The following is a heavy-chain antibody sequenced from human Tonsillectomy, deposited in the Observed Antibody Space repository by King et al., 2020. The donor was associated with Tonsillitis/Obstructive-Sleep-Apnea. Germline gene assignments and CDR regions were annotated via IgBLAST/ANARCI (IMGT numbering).Heavy chain of an antibody. J-gene: IGHJ4*02. V-gene: IGHV3-21*01. CDR2: ISDSGTYI. Sequence: VKLVESGGGLVKPGGSLRLSCAASGFTFSTYTMVWVRQAPGKGLEWVSCISDSGTYIYYAHSVKGRFTISRDNAKNSLYLQMNSLRAEDTAVYYCARADVLQFLEWLIPPFDYWGQGILVTVSS. D-gene: IGHD3-3*01. CDR1: GFTFSTYT. CDR3: ARADVLQFLEWLIPPFDY.